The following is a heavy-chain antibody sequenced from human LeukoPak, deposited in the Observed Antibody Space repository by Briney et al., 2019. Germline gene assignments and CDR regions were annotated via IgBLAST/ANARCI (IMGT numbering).Heavy chain of an antibody. D-gene: IGHD3-3*01. V-gene: IGHV1-69*05. Sequence: SVKVSCKASGGTFSSYAISWVRQAPGQGLEWMGGIIPIFGTANYAQKFQGRVTITTDESMSTAYMELSSLRSEDTAVYYCARDLYYDFWSGQDWFDPWGQGTLVTVSS. CDR3: ARDLYYDFWSGQDWFDP. J-gene: IGHJ5*02. CDR1: GGTFSSYA. CDR2: IIPIFGTA.